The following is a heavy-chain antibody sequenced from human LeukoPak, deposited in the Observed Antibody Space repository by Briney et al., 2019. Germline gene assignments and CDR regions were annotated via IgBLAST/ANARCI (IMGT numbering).Heavy chain of an antibody. D-gene: IGHD3-22*01. J-gene: IGHJ3*02. V-gene: IGHV4-39*07. CDR3: ARVGYYDSSGYSSDAFDI. CDR1: GGSISSSSYY. Sequence: SETLSLTCTVSGGSISSSSYYWGWIRQPPGKGLEWIGSIYYSGSTYYNPSLKSRVTISVDTSKNQFSLKLSSVTAADTAVYYCARVGYYDSSGYSSDAFDIWGQGTMVTVSS. CDR2: IYYSGST.